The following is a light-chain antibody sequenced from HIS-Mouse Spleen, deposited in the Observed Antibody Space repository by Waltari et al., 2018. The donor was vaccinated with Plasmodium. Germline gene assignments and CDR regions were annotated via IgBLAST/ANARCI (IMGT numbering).Light chain of an antibody. CDR1: SSNIGSNT. Sequence: QSVLTQPPSASGTPGQRVTISCSGRSSNIGSNTVNWYQQLPATAPKLLIYSNNPRPSGVPDRFSGSKSGTSASRAISGLQSEDEAYYYCAAWDDSLNGPVFGGGTKLTVL. J-gene: IGLJ2*01. CDR2: SNN. CDR3: AAWDDSLNGPV. V-gene: IGLV1-44*01.